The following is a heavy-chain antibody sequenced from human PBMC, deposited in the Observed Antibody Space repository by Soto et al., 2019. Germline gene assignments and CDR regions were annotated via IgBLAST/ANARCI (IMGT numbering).Heavy chain of an antibody. V-gene: IGHV1-69*06. CDR2: IIPIFGTA. J-gene: IGHJ6*02. D-gene: IGHD3-10*01. Sequence: VKVSCTASVGTFSSYAISWVRQAPGQGLEWMGGIIPIFGTANYAQKFQGRVTITADKSTSTAYMELSSLRSEDTAVYYCARGNLWFGELLSYYYVMDVWGQGTTVPV. CDR3: ARGNLWFGELLSYYYVMDV. CDR1: VGTFSSYA.